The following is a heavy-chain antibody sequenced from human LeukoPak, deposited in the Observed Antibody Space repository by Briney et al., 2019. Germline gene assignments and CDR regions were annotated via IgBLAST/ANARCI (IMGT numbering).Heavy chain of an antibody. Sequence: ASVKVSCKASGYSFTGYHMNWVRQAPGQGLEWMGWINANNGDSKYAEKFQGRVTMTRDTSISTTYMDLSRLRSDDTAVYYCARSPYGGNSDFDYWGQGTLVTVSS. CDR3: ARSPYGGNSDFDY. D-gene: IGHD4-23*01. V-gene: IGHV1-2*02. J-gene: IGHJ4*02. CDR2: INANNGDS. CDR1: GYSFTGYH.